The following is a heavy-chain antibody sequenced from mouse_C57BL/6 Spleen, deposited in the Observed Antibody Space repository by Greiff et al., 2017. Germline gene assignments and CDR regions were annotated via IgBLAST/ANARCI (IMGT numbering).Heavy chain of an antibody. V-gene: IGHV1-15*01. J-gene: IGHJ2*01. CDR3: TRVYDYGIGD. D-gene: IGHD2-4*01. Sequence: VQLQQPGAELVRPGASVTLSCKASGYTFTDYEMHWVKQTPVHGLEWIGAIDPETGGTAYNQKFKGNAILTADKSSSTAYMELRSLTSEDSAVYYCTRVYDYGIGDWGQGTTLTVSS. CDR1: GYTFTDYE. CDR2: IDPETGGT.